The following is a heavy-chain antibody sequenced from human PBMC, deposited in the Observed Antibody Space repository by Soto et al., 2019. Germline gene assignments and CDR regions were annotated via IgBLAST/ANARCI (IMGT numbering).Heavy chain of an antibody. CDR3: AKDKGSGSFFYYGMDV. D-gene: IGHD1-26*01. CDR1: GFTFDDYA. J-gene: IGHJ6*02. Sequence: EVQLVESGGGLVQPGRSLRLSCAASGFTFDDYAMHWVRQAPGKGLEWVSGISWNSGSIGYADSVKGRVTIARDNAKNSLYLQMNSLRAEDTALYYCAKDKGSGSFFYYGMDVWGQGTTVTVSS. V-gene: IGHV3-9*01. CDR2: ISWNSGSI.